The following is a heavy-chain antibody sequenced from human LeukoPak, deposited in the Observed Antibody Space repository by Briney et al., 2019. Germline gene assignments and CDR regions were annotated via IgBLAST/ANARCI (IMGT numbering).Heavy chain of an antibody. CDR2: ISWNSGSI. CDR1: GFTFDDYA. D-gene: IGHD6-13*01. CDR3: AKVGNDSSSWYSYFDY. J-gene: IGHJ4*02. V-gene: IGHV3-9*03. Sequence: PGGSLRLSCAASGFTFDDYAMHWVRQAPGKGLEWASGISWNSGSIGYADSVKGRFTISRDNAKNSLYLQMNSLRAEDMALYYCAKVGNDSSSWYSYFDYWGQGTLVTVSS.